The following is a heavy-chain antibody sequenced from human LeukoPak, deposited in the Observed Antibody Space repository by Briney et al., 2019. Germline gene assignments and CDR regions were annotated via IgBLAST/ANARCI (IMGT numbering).Heavy chain of an antibody. CDR3: ARDRRSLGFDY. Sequence: SGGSLRLSCAASGFTFSSYGMHWVRQAPGKGLEWVAVIWYDGSNKYYADSVKGRFTISRDNSKNTLYLQMNSLRAEDTAVYYCARDRRSLGFDYWGQGTLVTVSS. CDR2: IWYDGSNK. CDR1: GFTFSSYG. V-gene: IGHV3-33*01. J-gene: IGHJ4*02.